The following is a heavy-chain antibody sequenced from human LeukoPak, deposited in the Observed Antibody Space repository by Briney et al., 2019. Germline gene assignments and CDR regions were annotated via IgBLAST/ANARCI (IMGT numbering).Heavy chain of an antibody. CDR2: ISGSGGST. CDR3: AREEFGYYDSSDPPFIDY. J-gene: IGHJ4*02. CDR1: GFTFSSYA. D-gene: IGHD3-22*01. V-gene: IGHV3-23*01. Sequence: GGSLRLSCAASGFTFSSYAMSWVRQAPGKGLEWVSAISGSGGSTYYADSVKGRFTISRDNSKNTLYLQMNSLRAEDTAVYYCAREEFGYYDSSDPPFIDYWGQGTLVTVSS.